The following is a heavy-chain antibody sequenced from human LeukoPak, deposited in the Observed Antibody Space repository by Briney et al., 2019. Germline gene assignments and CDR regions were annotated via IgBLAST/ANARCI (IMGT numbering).Heavy chain of an antibody. CDR3: ARLSSSWPVNYYYYMDV. J-gene: IGHJ6*03. Sequence: GESLKISCKGSGYSFTSYWIGWVRQMPGKGLEWMGIIYPGDSDTRYSPSFQGQVTISADKSISTAYLQWSSLKASDTAMYYCARLSSSWPVNYYYYMDVWGKGITVTVSS. V-gene: IGHV5-51*01. D-gene: IGHD6-13*01. CDR2: IYPGDSDT. CDR1: GYSFTSYW.